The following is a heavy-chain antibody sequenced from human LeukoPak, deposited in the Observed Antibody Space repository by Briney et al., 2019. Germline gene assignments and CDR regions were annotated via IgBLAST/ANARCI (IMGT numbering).Heavy chain of an antibody. Sequence: PGGSLRLSCAASGFTFDDYGMTWVRQAPGKGLEWVSGINWNGASTGYADSVKGRFTISRDNAKNSLYLQMNSLRAEDTAVYYCARGGGDYEDPFDIWGQGTMVTVSS. CDR2: INWNGAST. D-gene: IGHD4-17*01. V-gene: IGHV3-20*04. J-gene: IGHJ3*02. CDR1: GFTFDDYG. CDR3: ARGGGDYEDPFDI.